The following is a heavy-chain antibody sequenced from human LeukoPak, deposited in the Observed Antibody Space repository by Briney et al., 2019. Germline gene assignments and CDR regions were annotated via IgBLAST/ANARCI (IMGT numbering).Heavy chain of an antibody. J-gene: IGHJ4*02. CDR2: IKGDGSEK. D-gene: IGHD3-22*01. V-gene: IGHV3-7*01. CDR3: ARDRGWRSSGYYLYYFHF. Sequence: PGGSLRLSCAASGFTLSGYFMSWVRQAPGEGLEWVASIKGDGSEKYYVDSVKGRFTISRDNAKNSLYLQMNSLRAEDTAVYYCARDRGWRSSGYYLYYFHFWGQGTLVTVSS. CDR1: GFTLSGYF.